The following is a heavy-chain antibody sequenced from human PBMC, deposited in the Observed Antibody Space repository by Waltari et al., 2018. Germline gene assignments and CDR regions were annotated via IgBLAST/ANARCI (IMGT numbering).Heavy chain of an antibody. CDR3: AKDSGSGGYAFDV. CDR2: ILYDGSDD. J-gene: IGHJ3*01. D-gene: IGHD1-26*01. CDR1: GLPFNKNN. Sequence: QMYLVESGGTVVQPGTSLTLSCAASGLPFNKNNMHWVRQAPGKGLEWVSFILYDGSDDSYADSVKGRFTISRDNSKHTIFLQMIGLKVEDTAVYFCAKDSGSGGYAFDVWGQGTMVTVSS. V-gene: IGHV3-30*02.